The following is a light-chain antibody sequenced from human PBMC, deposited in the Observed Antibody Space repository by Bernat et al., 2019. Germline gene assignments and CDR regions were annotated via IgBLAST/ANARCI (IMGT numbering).Light chain of an antibody. J-gene: IGLJ2*01. V-gene: IGLV3-19*01. CDR2: GKN. CDR3: HSRDTSGDHVI. Sequence: SELTQDPAVSVALGQTVRITCQGDSLRNYYTSWYQQKPGQALVLVIYGKNNRPSGIPDRFSGSTSGNTPSLTITGAQAEDEADYYCHSRDTSGDHVIFGGGTKLTVL. CDR1: SLRNYY.